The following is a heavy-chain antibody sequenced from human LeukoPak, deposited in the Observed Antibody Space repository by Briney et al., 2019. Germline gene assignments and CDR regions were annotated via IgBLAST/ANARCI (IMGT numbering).Heavy chain of an antibody. CDR3: ARADSSGYILLDAFDI. J-gene: IGHJ3*02. Sequence: SETLSLTCTVSGGSISSSSYYWGWIRQPPGKGLEWIGSIYYSGSTYYNPSLKSRVTISVDRSKNQFSLKLSSVTAADTAVYYCARADSSGYILLDAFDIWGQGTMVTVSS. CDR2: IYYSGST. CDR1: GGSISSSSYY. D-gene: IGHD3-22*01. V-gene: IGHV4-39*07.